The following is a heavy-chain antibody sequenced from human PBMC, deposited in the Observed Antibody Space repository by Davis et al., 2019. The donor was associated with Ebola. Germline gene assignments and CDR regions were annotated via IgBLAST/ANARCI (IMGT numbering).Heavy chain of an antibody. D-gene: IGHD2-2*01. V-gene: IGHV3-23*01. CDR2: ITGSGVRT. CDR1: GFTFSTYA. Sequence: PGGSLRLSCAASGFTFSTYAMTWVRQAPGKGLAWVSTITGSGVRTYYADSVKGRFTISRDNSNNTLDLQMNSLRADDSAFYYCARDATVYCSSTNCLNWFDPWGQGTLVTVSS. J-gene: IGHJ5*02. CDR3: ARDATVYCSSTNCLNWFDP.